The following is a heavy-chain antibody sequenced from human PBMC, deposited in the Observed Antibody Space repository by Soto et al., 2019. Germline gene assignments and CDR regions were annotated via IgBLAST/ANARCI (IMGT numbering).Heavy chain of an antibody. CDR2: ITPFLRHA. J-gene: IGHJ6*02. CDR3: ARMPVTGTSFGMDV. D-gene: IGHD1-20*01. V-gene: IGHV1-69*02. Sequence: QVQLVQSGAEVKKPGSSVRVSCKSSGDTFNTDTINWVRQAPGQGLEWMGNITPFLRHANYAQKFQGTVTITADKSTRTAYMEMRSLTSEDTAVYYCARMPVTGTSFGMDVWGQGTTVTASS. CDR1: GDTFNTDT.